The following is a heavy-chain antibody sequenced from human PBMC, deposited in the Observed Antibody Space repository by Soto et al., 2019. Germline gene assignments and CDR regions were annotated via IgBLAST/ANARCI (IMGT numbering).Heavy chain of an antibody. CDR2: IYSGGST. D-gene: IGHD4-17*01. Sequence: GGSLRLSCAASWFTVSSNYMSWVRQAPGKGLEWVSVIYSGGSTYYADSVKGRFTISRDNSKNTLYLQMNSLRAEDTAVYYCAISLTVTPYYFDYWGQGTLVTVSS. CDR3: AISLTVTPYYFDY. J-gene: IGHJ4*02. V-gene: IGHV3-53*01. CDR1: WFTVSSNY.